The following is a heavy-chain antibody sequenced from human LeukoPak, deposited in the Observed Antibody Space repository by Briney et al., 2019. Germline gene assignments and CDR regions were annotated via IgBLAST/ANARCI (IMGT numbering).Heavy chain of an antibody. D-gene: IGHD3-9*01. V-gene: IGHV1-18*01. CDR2: ISAYNGNT. CDR3: AREGTPYYDILTGYYNKAFDI. J-gene: IGHJ3*02. CDR1: GYTFTSYG. Sequence: ASVKVSCKASGYTFTSYGISWVRQAPGQGLEWMGWISAYNGNTNYAQKPQGRVTMTTDTSTSTAYMELRSLRSDDTAVYYCAREGTPYYDILTGYYNKAFDIWGQGTMVTVSS.